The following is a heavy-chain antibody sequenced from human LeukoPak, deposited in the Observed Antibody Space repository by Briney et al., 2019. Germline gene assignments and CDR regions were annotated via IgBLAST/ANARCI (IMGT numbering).Heavy chain of an antibody. V-gene: IGHV1-2*02. CDR1: GGTFSGYT. CDR2: INPNSGGT. CDR3: AREPSSWPFDY. D-gene: IGHD6-13*01. Sequence: ASVKVSCKASGGTFSGYTINWVRQAPGQGLEWMGWINPNSGGTNYAQKFQGRVTMTRDTSISTAYMELSRLRSDDTAVYYCAREPSSWPFDYWGQGTLVTVSS. J-gene: IGHJ4*02.